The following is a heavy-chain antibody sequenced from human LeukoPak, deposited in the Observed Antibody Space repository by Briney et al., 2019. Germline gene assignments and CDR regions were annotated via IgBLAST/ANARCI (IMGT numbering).Heavy chain of an antibody. CDR2: INTHNGDT. CDR3: ARDLTTPLDY. Sequence: ASVKVSCKASGYTFASFGITWVRQAPGQGLEWMGWINTHNGDTNYAQKLQGRVTMTTDKSTSTVYMELSSLRSEDTAVYYCARDLTTPLDYWGQGTLVTVSS. V-gene: IGHV1-18*01. CDR1: GYTFASFG. D-gene: IGHD4-11*01. J-gene: IGHJ4*02.